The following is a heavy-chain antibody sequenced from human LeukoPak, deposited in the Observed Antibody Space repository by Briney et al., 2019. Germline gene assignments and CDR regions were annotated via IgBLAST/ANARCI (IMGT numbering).Heavy chain of an antibody. J-gene: IGHJ4*02. V-gene: IGHV3-23*01. CDR2: ISGSGDST. Sequence: GGSLRLSCAASGFTFSSYAMSWVRQAPGKGLEWVSAISGSGDSTYYADSVKGRFTISRDNSKNTLYLQMNSLRAEDTAVYYCASGGNSGWETEPLDYWGQGTLVTVSS. CDR1: GFTFSSYA. D-gene: IGHD6-19*01. CDR3: ASGGNSGWETEPLDY.